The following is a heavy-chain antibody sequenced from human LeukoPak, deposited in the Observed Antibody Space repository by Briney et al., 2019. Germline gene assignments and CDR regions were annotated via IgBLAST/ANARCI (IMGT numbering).Heavy chain of an antibody. CDR2: IYTSGST. CDR3: ARGPAVGVVATSMAFDY. J-gene: IGHJ4*02. V-gene: IGHV4-4*07. Sequence: SETLSLTCTVSGGSISSYYWSWIRQPAGKGLEWIGRIYTSGSTNYNPSLRSRVTMSVDTSKNQFSLKLSSVTAADTAVYYCARGPAVGVVATSMAFDYWGQGTLVTVSS. D-gene: IGHD5-12*01. CDR1: GGSISSYY.